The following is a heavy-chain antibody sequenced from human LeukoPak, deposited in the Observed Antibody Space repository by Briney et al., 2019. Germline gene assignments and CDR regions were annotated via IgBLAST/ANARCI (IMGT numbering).Heavy chain of an antibody. Sequence: GGSLRLSCATSGFTFSNAWMTWVRQAQGKGLEWVGRIKTKGEGGTVDYAAPVKGRFTISRDDSKNTLYLQMNSLKTEDTAIYYCMSDLDNWGQGTLVTVSS. V-gene: IGHV3-15*01. J-gene: IGHJ4*02. CDR3: MSDLDN. CDR1: GFTFSNAW. CDR2: IKTKGEGGTV.